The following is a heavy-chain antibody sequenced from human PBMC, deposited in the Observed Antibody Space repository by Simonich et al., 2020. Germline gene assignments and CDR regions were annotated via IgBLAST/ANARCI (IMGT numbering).Heavy chain of an antibody. V-gene: IGHV4-34*01. CDR1: GGSFSGYY. Sequence: QVQLQQWGAGLLKPSETLSLTCAVYGGSFSGYYWSWIRQPPGKGLEWIGEINHSGSTNDNPTLKSQVTISVDTSKNQFSLKLSSVTAADTAVYYCARCGLVKYDILTGYHNWFDPWGQGTLVTVSS. CDR3: ARCGLVKYDILTGYHNWFDP. D-gene: IGHD3-9*01. CDR2: INHSGST. J-gene: IGHJ5*02.